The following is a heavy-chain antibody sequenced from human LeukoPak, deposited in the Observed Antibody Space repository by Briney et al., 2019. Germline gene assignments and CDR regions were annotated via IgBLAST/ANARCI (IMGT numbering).Heavy chain of an antibody. D-gene: IGHD6-19*01. CDR3: ASLSIAVAEHYGMDV. CDR2: IYHSGST. J-gene: IGHJ6*02. CDR1: GYSISSGYY. Sequence: SETLSLTCTVSGYSISSGYYWGWIRQPPGKGLEWIGSIYHSGSTYYNPSLKSRVTISVDTSKNQFSLKLSSVTAADTAVYYCASLSIAVAEHYGMDVWGQGTTVTVSS. V-gene: IGHV4-38-2*02.